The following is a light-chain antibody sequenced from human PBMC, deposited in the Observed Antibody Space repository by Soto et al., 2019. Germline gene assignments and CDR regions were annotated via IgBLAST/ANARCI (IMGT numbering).Light chain of an antibody. Sequence: QSVLTQPPSASGTPGQRVTISCSGSSSNIGSNTVNWYQQLPGTAPKLLIYSYNQRPSGVPDRFSGSKSGTSASLVISGLQSEDEADYYCAAWDDSLNGPVFGGGTKLTVL. CDR3: AAWDDSLNGPV. J-gene: IGLJ2*01. CDR2: SYN. CDR1: SSNIGSNT. V-gene: IGLV1-44*01.